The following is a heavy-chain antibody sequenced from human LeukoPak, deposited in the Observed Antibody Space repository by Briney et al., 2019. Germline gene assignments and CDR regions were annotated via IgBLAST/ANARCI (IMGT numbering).Heavy chain of an antibody. CDR1: GFTFRSHA. V-gene: IGHV3-23*01. J-gene: IGHJ6*02. CDR2: ISGSGGST. CDR3: ARVGKTGTHYYYYGMDV. D-gene: IGHD1-1*01. Sequence: HPGGSLRLSCVGSGFTFRSHAMSWVRQAPGKGLEWVSAISGSGGSTYYADSVKGRFTISRDNSKNTLYLQMNSLRAEDTAVYYCARVGKTGTHYYYYGMDVWGQGTTVTVSS.